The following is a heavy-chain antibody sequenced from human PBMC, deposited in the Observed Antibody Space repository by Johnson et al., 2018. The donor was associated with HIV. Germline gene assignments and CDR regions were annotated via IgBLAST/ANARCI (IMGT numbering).Heavy chain of an antibody. V-gene: IGHV3-30*18. CDR2: ISYDGDNK. CDR3: AKGRSYYGSGRDNDAFEI. D-gene: IGHD3-10*01. Sequence: QVQLVESGGGLVQPGGSLRLACAATGFTFNKYGMHWVRQAPGKGLEWVAVISYDGDNKFYTDSVEGRVTVSRDNPMNTLYLEVNSLRPEDTAVYFCAKGRSYYGSGRDNDAFEIWGQGTLVTVSS. CDR1: GFTFNKYG. J-gene: IGHJ3*02.